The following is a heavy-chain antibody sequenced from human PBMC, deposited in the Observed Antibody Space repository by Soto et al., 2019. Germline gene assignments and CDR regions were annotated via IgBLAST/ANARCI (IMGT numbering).Heavy chain of an antibody. CDR3: VGTGTTDDF. D-gene: IGHD1-7*01. CDR2: IFYSGDT. V-gene: IGHV4-30-4*01. Sequence: VQLQGSGPGLVKPSQTLSLTCTVSDASVNTGDHYWSYIRQPPGKGLEWLGYIFYSGDTYYNPSLKSRATISLNTSRNQFSLTLTSVTDADTAVYYCVGTGTTDDFWGQGTLVTVSS. J-gene: IGHJ1*01. CDR1: DASVNTGDHY.